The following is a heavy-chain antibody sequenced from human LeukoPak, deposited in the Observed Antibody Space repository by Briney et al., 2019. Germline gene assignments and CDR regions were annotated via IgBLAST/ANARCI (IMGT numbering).Heavy chain of an antibody. D-gene: IGHD5-18*01. CDR2: IWYDGSNK. Sequence: GGSLRLSCAASGFTFSSYGMHWVRQAPGKGLEWAAVIWYDGSNKYYADSVKGRFTISRDNSKNTLYLQMNSLRAEDTAVYYCARDRYSYGYYYYYGMDVWGQGTTVTVSS. V-gene: IGHV3-33*01. CDR1: GFTFSSYG. J-gene: IGHJ6*02. CDR3: ARDRYSYGYYYYYGMDV.